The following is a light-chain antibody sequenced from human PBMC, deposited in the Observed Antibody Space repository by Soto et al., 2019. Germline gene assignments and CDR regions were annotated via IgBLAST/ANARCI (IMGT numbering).Light chain of an antibody. CDR3: QQYSSWPLT. V-gene: IGKV3-15*01. J-gene: IGKJ4*01. Sequence: EIGMTQSPATLPVSPGERATLSCRASQSVINDYLAWDQQKPGQAHRLLIYGVSTRATGIPARFSGSGSGTEFTLTISSLQSEDFAVYYCQQYSSWPLTFGGGTKVEIK. CDR1: QSVINDY. CDR2: GVS.